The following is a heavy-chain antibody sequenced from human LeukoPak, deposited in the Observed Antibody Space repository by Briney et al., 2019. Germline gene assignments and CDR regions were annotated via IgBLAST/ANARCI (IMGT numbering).Heavy chain of an antibody. CDR3: ARAAVEEYLSEYYFDY. Sequence: SETLSLTCTVSGGSISSYYWSWIRQPPGKGLEWIGYIYYSGSTNYNPSLKSRVTISVDTSKNQFSLKLSSVTAADTAVYYCARAAVEEYLSEYYFDYWGQGTLVTVSS. CDR2: IYYSGST. J-gene: IGHJ4*02. D-gene: IGHD2/OR15-2a*01. V-gene: IGHV4-59*01. CDR1: GGSISSYY.